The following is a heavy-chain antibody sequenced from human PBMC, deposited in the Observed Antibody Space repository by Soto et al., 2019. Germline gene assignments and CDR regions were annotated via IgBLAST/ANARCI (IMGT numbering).Heavy chain of an antibody. V-gene: IGHV3-23*01. Sequence: EVQLLESGGGLVQPGGSLRLSCAASGFNFNTAAMTWVRQAPGKGLEWVSTVTSNSGSIAHADSVKGRFTISRDTSKNTLYLQMNSLRADDSAVYYCAKFPNSPRRYFELWGRGTLVTVSS. CDR2: VTSNSGSI. D-gene: IGHD1-1*01. CDR1: GFNFNTAA. CDR3: AKFPNSPRRYFEL. J-gene: IGHJ2*01.